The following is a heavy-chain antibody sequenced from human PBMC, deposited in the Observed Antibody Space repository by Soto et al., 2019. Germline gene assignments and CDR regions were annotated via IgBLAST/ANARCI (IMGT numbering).Heavy chain of an antibody. V-gene: IGHV3-21*01. J-gene: IGHJ5*02. D-gene: IGHD2-15*01. CDR2: ISSSSSYI. Sequence: GESLKISCAASGFTFSSYSMNWVRQAPGKGLEWVSSISSSSSYIYYADSVKGRFTISRDNAKNSLYLQMNSLRAEDTAVYYCARDRSGGSCYSGLCNWFDPWGQGTLVTVSS. CDR1: GFTFSSYS. CDR3: ARDRSGGSCYSGLCNWFDP.